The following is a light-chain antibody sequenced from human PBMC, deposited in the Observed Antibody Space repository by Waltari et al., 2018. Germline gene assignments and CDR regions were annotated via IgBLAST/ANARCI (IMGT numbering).Light chain of an antibody. Sequence: EILLPQPPATMCLFLGARSTPTRSVSQSVSSYLACYQQKRVQAPMLLSYDASNRATGIPARFSGSGSGTDFTLTISSLEPEDFAVYYCQQRSNWLFTFGPGTKVDIK. V-gene: IGKV3-11*01. CDR2: DAS. CDR1: QSVSSY. J-gene: IGKJ3*01. CDR3: QQRSNWLFT.